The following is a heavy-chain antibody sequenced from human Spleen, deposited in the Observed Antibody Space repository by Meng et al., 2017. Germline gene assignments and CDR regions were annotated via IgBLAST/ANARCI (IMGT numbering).Heavy chain of an antibody. V-gene: IGHV5-51*01. J-gene: IGHJ2*01. D-gene: IGHD2-21*02. Sequence: GGSLRLSCKGSGYSFTNFWIAWVRQMPGKGLEWMGIIYPGDSDTRYSPSFQGQVTISADKSISTAYLQWSSLKASDTAMYYCARRFSDSWYFDLWGRGTLVTVSS. CDR3: ARRFSDSWYFDL. CDR1: GYSFTNFW. CDR2: IYPGDSDT.